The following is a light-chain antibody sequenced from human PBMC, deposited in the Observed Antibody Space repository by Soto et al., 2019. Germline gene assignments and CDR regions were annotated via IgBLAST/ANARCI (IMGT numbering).Light chain of an antibody. J-gene: IGKJ1*01. V-gene: IGKV1-5*01. CDR1: QSISSW. CDR2: DAS. Sequence: DIQMTHSASTVSASVGDRVTITCRASQSISSWLAWYQQKPGKAPKLLIYDASSLESGVPSRFSGSGSGTEFTLTISSLQPDDFATYYCQQYNSYSWTFGQGTKV. CDR3: QQYNSYSWT.